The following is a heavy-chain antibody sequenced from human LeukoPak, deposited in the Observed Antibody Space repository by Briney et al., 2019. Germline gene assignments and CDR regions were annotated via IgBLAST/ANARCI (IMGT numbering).Heavy chain of an antibody. V-gene: IGHV3-20*04. J-gene: IGHJ4*02. CDR1: GFIFDDYG. D-gene: IGHD1-1*01. CDR3: GRDWRTAFAFDS. Sequence: GGSLRLSCAASGFIFDDYGMTWVRQGPGKGLEWVSGINWDGYSTGYADSVRGRFTISRDNAKSTLYLQMNSLRPEDTALYYCGRDWRTAFAFDSWGKGTLVTVSS. CDR2: INWDGYST.